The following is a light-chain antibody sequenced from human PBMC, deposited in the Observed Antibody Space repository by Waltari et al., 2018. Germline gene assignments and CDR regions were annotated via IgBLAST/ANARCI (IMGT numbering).Light chain of an antibody. CDR1: QSVTTSY. CDR3: QQYEKSPRT. Sequence: EIVLTQSPGTLSLSPGERATLSCRASQSVTTSYLAWYQQKPGQAPRLLIYGASSGATGTPDRFSGSGSGTDFTLTISRLEPEDSAVYYCQQYEKSPRTFGQGTKVEIK. J-gene: IGKJ1*01. CDR2: GAS. V-gene: IGKV3-20*01.